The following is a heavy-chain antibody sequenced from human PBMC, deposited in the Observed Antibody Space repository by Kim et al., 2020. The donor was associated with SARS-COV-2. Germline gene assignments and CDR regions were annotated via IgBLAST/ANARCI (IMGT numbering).Heavy chain of an antibody. J-gene: IGHJ6*02. CDR3: VSLHAYYSYGMDV. D-gene: IGHD4-4*01. V-gene: IGHV3-15*01. CDR2: IRSKTGDRTT. CDR1: GFTFGDSG. Sequence: GGSLRLSCAASGFTFGDSGMRWVRQAPGKGLEWVAGIRSKTGDRTTDYAVNVRFSISISKAKCTNSLQLNMIRPKTKATSVYSKVSLHAYYSYGMDVWG.